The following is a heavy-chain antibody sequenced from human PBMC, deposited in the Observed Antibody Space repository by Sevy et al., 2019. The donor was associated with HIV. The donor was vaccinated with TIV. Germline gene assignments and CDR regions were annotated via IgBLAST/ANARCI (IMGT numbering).Heavy chain of an antibody. Sequence: SETLSLTCTVSGGSISSSNYYWGWIRQPPGKGLEWIANIYYTGSTYYNPSLKSRVTIFADTSKNQFSLKLSSVTAAATAVYYCARQMHYYDSAGYYHWDYWGQGTLVTVSS. J-gene: IGHJ4*02. V-gene: IGHV4-39*01. CDR3: ARQMHYYDSAGYYHWDY. CDR2: IYYTGST. CDR1: GGSISSSNYY. D-gene: IGHD3-22*01.